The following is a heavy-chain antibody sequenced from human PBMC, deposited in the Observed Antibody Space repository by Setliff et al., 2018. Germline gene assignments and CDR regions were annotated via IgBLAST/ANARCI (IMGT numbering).Heavy chain of an antibody. D-gene: IGHD3-10*01. CDR2: IYHKGRT. CDR1: GISISSGHY. J-gene: IGHJ4*02. V-gene: IGHV4-38-2*01. Sequence: KTSETLSLTCGVSGISISSGHYWGWIRQPPGKGLEWIATIYHKGRTYYNPSLDSRVTISLDTSKNQFSLKLSSVTAADAALYYCAASRAYTGAVEEWFLPKTFDFWGQGSPVTVSS. CDR3: AASRAYTGAVEEWFLPKTFDF.